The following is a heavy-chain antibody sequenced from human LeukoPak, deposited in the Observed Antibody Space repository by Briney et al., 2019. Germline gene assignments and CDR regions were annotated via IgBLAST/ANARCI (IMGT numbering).Heavy chain of an antibody. CDR3: ARDKWELRGRNWFDP. J-gene: IGHJ5*02. CDR2: INPNSGGT. Sequence: ASVKVSCEASGYTFTGYYMHWVRQAPGQGLEWMGWINPNSGGTNYAQKFQGRVTMTRDTSISTAYMELSRLRSDDTAVYYCARDKWELRGRNWFDPWGQGTLVTVSS. D-gene: IGHD1-26*01. V-gene: IGHV1-2*02. CDR1: GYTFTGYY.